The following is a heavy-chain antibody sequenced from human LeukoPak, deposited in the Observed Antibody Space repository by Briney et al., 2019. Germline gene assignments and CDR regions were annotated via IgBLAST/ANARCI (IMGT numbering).Heavy chain of an antibody. Sequence: SETLSLTCTVSGGSISSYYWSWIRQPPGKGLEWIGYIYTSGSTNYNPSLKSRVTISVDASKNQFSLKLSSVTAADTAVYYCARDKNGSSSYYYYMDVWDKGTTVTVSS. CDR2: IYTSGST. V-gene: IGHV4-4*09. J-gene: IGHJ6*03. CDR3: ARDKNGSSSYYYYMDV. D-gene: IGHD6-6*01. CDR1: GGSISSYY.